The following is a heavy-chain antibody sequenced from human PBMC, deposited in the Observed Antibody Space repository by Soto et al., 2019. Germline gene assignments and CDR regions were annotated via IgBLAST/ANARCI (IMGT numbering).Heavy chain of an antibody. D-gene: IGHD2-15*01. Sequence: EVQLLESGGGLVQPGGSLRLSCAASGFTFSSSAMSWVRQAPGKGLEWVSTIASSGGNTDYVDSVKGRFTISRDNSKNTLTLKMNSLRADDTAIYYCANIHRTLFTATPSFDCWGQGTLVTVSS. CDR1: GFTFSSSA. CDR2: IASSGGNT. J-gene: IGHJ4*02. V-gene: IGHV3-23*01. CDR3: ANIHRTLFTATPSFDC.